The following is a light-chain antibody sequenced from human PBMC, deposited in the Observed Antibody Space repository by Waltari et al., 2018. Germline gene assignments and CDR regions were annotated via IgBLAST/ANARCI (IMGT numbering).Light chain of an antibody. CDR1: QDISNY. CDR2: DAS. J-gene: IGKJ2*01. V-gene: IGKV1-33*01. Sequence: DIQMTQSPSSLSASVGDRVTITCQASQDISNYLNWYQQKPGKAPKLLIYDASNLETGVPSRFSGSGSGTDFTFTISSLQPEDIATYYCQQYDNLPPGYTFCQGTKLEIK. CDR3: QQYDNLPPGYT.